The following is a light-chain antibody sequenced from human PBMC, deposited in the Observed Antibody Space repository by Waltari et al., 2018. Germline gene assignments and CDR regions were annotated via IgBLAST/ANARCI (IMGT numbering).Light chain of an antibody. V-gene: IGKV1-39*01. J-gene: IGKJ5*01. CDR2: EAS. CDR1: QSVTGY. Sequence: DIKMTQSPSSLSASVGDRVTISCRASQSVTGYLNWYQQKPGKAPKLLIYEASRLHSGVPSRFSGSQSGTDFTLTISFLQPEDFATYYCQQSDTNPIAFGQGTRLEIK. CDR3: QQSDTNPIA.